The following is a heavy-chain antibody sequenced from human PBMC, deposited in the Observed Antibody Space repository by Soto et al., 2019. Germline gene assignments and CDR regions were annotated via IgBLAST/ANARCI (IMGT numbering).Heavy chain of an antibody. J-gene: IGHJ6*03. V-gene: IGHV2-5*02. CDR3: AHTRGGIAARPFSYYDYYMDV. D-gene: IGHD6-6*01. CDR2: IYWDDDK. Sequence: QITLKESGPTLVKPTQTLTLTCTFSGFSLSTSGVGVGWIRQPPGKALEWLALIYWDDDKRYSPSLKSRLTITKDTSKNQVVLTMTNMDPVDTATYYCAHTRGGIAARPFSYYDYYMDVWGKGTTVTVSS. CDR1: GFSLSTSGVG.